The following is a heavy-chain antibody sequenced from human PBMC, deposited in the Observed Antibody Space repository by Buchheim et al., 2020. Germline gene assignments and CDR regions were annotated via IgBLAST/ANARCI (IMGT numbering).Heavy chain of an antibody. Sequence: QVQLVESGGGVVQPGRSLRLSCAASGFTFSSYAMHWVRQAPGKGLEWVAVIPYDGSNKYYADSVKGRFTISRDNSKNTLYLQMNSLRAEDTAVYYCARPYGAYCGGDCYENWFDPWGQGTL. CDR3: ARPYGAYCGGDCYENWFDP. CDR2: IPYDGSNK. D-gene: IGHD2-21*02. CDR1: GFTFSSYA. J-gene: IGHJ5*02. V-gene: IGHV3-30-3*01.